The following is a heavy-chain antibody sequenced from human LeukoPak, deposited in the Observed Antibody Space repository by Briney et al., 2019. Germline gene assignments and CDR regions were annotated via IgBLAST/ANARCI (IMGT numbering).Heavy chain of an antibody. D-gene: IGHD3-22*01. CDR2: IYYTGTT. Sequence: PSETLSLTCTVSGGSINSGGYYWTWIRQHPEKGLEWIANIYYTGTTYYNPSLKSRVTISIDTSKNQFSLNLRYVTAADTAVYYCARGGYDSTGYSVYYFDFWGQGTLVTVST. CDR1: GGSINSGGYY. CDR3: ARGGYDSTGYSVYYFDF. J-gene: IGHJ4*02. V-gene: IGHV4-31*03.